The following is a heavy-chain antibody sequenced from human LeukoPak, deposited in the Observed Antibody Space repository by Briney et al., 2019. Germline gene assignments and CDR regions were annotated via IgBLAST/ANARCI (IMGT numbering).Heavy chain of an antibody. CDR2: ISYDGSNK. CDR3: ARETEEAFDV. Sequence: GGSLRLSCAASGFTFSSYGMHWVRQAPGKGLEWVAVISYDGSNKYYADSVKGRFTISRDNSKNSLYLQMNSLRAEGTAVYYCARETEEAFDVWGQGTMVTVSS. D-gene: IGHD1-14*01. V-gene: IGHV3-30*03. J-gene: IGHJ3*01. CDR1: GFTFSSYG.